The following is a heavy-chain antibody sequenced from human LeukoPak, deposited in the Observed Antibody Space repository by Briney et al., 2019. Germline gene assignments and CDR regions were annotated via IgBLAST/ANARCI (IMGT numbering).Heavy chain of an antibody. Sequence: QPGGSLRLSCAGSGFTFSTYWMHWVRQAPGGGLVWVSGINTDGSTTSYADSVKGRFTISRDNAKNTVYLQMSSLRAEDTAVYYCAKESGYDVDPEYWGQGALVTVSS. CDR2: INTDGSTT. CDR1: GFTFSTYW. CDR3: AKESGYDVDPEY. V-gene: IGHV3-74*01. D-gene: IGHD5-12*01. J-gene: IGHJ4*02.